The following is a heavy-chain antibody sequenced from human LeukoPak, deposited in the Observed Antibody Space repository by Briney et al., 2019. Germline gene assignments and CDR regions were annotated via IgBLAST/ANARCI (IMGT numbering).Heavy chain of an antibody. J-gene: IGHJ4*02. CDR3: ARELGDFDY. CDR2: ISYDGSNK. Sequence: GGSLRLSCAASGFTFSSYAMHWVRQAPGKGLEWVAVISYDGSNKYYADSVKGRFTISRDNSKNTLYLQMNSLRAEDTAMYYCARELGDFDYWGQGALVTVSS. CDR1: GFTFSSYA. V-gene: IGHV3-30*04.